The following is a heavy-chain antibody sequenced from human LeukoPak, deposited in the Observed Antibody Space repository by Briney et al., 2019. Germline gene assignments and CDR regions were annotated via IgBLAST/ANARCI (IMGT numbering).Heavy chain of an antibody. Sequence: GGSLRLSCAASVFIFSNNGMHWVRQAPGKGLEWVAFIRYDGSNEYYADSVKGRFTISRDNSKNTLYLQINSLRAEDTAVYYCAKHADSGWSYFDHRGQGTLVTVSS. D-gene: IGHD6-19*01. CDR2: IRYDGSNE. V-gene: IGHV3-30*02. CDR3: AKHADSGWSYFDH. J-gene: IGHJ4*02. CDR1: VFIFSNNG.